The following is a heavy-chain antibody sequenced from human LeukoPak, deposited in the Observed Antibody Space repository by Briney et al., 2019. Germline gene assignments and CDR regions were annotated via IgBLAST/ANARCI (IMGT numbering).Heavy chain of an antibody. J-gene: IGHJ4*02. Sequence: GGSLRLSCAASGFTFSSYWMSWVRQAPGKGLEWVAFIKKDASEIDYVDSLKGRVTISRDDAKNSLDLQMNSLRVDDTAVYYCARWRGGQSEFDSWGQGTLVTVSS. CDR2: IKKDASEI. D-gene: IGHD3-16*01. V-gene: IGHV3-7*01. CDR3: ARWRGGQSEFDS. CDR1: GFTFSSYW.